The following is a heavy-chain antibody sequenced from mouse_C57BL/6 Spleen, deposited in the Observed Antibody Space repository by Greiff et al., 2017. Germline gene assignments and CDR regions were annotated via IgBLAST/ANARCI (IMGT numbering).Heavy chain of an antibody. J-gene: IGHJ2*01. CDR1: GYTFTDYE. V-gene: IGHV1-15*01. D-gene: IGHD2-3*01. CDR2: IDPETGGT. Sequence: QVQLQQSGAELVRPGASVTLSCKASGYTFTDYEMHWVKQTPVHGLEWIGAIDPETGGTAYNQKFKGKAILTADKSSSTAYMELRSLTSEDSAVYYCTRSDYDGYPGYWGQGTTLTVSS. CDR3: TRSDYDGYPGY.